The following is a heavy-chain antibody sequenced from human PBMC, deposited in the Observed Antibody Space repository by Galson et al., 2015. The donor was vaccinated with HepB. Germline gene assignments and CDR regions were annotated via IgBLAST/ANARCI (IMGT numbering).Heavy chain of an antibody. J-gene: IGHJ4*02. CDR3: ARDPLAHGSTFDY. D-gene: IGHD3-3*02. Sequence: SLRLSCAASAFTFSSFWMHWVRQSPGKRPMWVSRINSEGSSTIYADSVKGRFTISRDNAKNTLYLQMNSLGVEDTAVYYCARDPLAHGSTFDYWGQGTLVTVSS. CDR1: AFTFSSFW. CDR2: INSEGSST. V-gene: IGHV3-74*01.